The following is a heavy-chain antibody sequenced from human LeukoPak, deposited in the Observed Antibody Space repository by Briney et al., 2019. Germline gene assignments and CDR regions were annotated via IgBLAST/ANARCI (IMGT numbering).Heavy chain of an antibody. CDR3: AKDAERGFDFSNSLQS. D-gene: IGHD4-11*01. V-gene: IGHV3-33*06. CDR2: IWNDGSDK. CDR1: GFTFSHYA. Sequence: PGGSLRLSCTASGFTFSHYAMHWVRQAPGKGLEWVAVIWNDGSDKYYGDSVKGRFTISRDNSKKTVYLQSSSLRVEDTAVYYCAKDAERGFDFSNSLQSWGQGTLVTVSS. J-gene: IGHJ4*02.